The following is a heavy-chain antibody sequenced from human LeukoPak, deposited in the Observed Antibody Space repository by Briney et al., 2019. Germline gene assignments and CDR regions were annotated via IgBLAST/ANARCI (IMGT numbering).Heavy chain of an antibody. J-gene: IGHJ6*03. CDR2: IYTSGST. D-gene: IGHD3-3*01. CDR1: GGSISSYY. CDR3: ARDGVEGGSTTSLLGFLEGGYSRARYYYYYMDG. Sequence: SETLSLTCTVSGGSISSYYWSWIRQPAGKGLEWIGRIYTSGSTNYNPTLKSRVTMSVDTSKNQFSLKLSSVTAADTAVYYCARDGVEGGSTTSLLGFLEGGYSRARYYYYYMDGWAKGTTVTVSS. V-gene: IGHV4-4*07.